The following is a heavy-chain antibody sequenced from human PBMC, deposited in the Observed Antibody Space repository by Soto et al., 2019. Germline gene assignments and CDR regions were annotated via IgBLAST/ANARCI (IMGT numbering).Heavy chain of an antibody. CDR1: GGSISSGGYY. Sequence: QVQLQESGPGLVKSSQTLPLTCTVSGGSISSGGYYWAWIRQHPGKGLEWIGYIYSSGTAYYNPSLKSRVTISVDTSKKQFSLKLSSVIAADTAVYYCARGAVGGRGGLDYWGQGTLVTVSS. CDR3: ARGAVGGRGGLDY. V-gene: IGHV4-31*03. D-gene: IGHD6-19*01. J-gene: IGHJ4*02. CDR2: IYSSGTA.